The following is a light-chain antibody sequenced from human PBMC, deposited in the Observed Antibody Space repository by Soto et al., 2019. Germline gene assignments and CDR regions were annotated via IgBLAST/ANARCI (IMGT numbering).Light chain of an antibody. CDR1: QSVSSN. CDR2: GAS. CDR3: QQYNNWPPWT. J-gene: IGKJ1*01. V-gene: IGKV3-15*01. Sequence: EIVMTQSPATLSVSPGERATLSCRASQSVSSNLAWYQQKPGQAPRLLIYGASTRATGIPARFSGSGSGTKFTLTISILQSEDFAVYYCQQYNNWPPWTFGQGTKVDIK.